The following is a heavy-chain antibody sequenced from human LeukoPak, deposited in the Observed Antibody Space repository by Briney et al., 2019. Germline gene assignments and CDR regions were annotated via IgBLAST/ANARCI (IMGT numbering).Heavy chain of an antibody. Sequence: SQTLSLTCAISGDSVSSNRAAWNWIRQSPSRGLEWLGRTYYRSKWYNDYALSVKSRMTINPDTSKNQFSLQLNSVTPGDTAVYYCARQENINYYNGMDVWGQGTTVTVSS. CDR2: TYYRSKWYN. V-gene: IGHV6-1*01. J-gene: IGHJ6*02. CDR1: GDSVSSNRAA. CDR3: ARQENINYYNGMDV. D-gene: IGHD2/OR15-2a*01.